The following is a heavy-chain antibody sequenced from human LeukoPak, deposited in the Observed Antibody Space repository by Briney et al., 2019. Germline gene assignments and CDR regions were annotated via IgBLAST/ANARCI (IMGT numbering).Heavy chain of an antibody. CDR3: ARRSSSWKNWFDP. CDR2: IYYSGTT. D-gene: IGHD6-13*01. Sequence: GSLRLSCSASGFPFSSYAMHWVRQAPGKGLEWIGYIYYSGTTNYNPSLKSRVTMSVDMSKNQFSLKLSSVTAADTAVYYCARRSSSWKNWFDPWGQGTLVTVSS. J-gene: IGHJ5*02. CDR1: GFPFSSYA. V-gene: IGHV4-59*01.